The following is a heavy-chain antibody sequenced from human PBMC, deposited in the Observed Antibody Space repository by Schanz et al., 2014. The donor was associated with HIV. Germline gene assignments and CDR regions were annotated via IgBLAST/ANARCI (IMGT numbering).Heavy chain of an antibody. Sequence: QVQLVQSGAEVKKPGSSVKVSCKASGGTFSIYAISWVRQAPGQGLEWMGGIIHIFGTTNYAPKFQGRVTINVDESTSTAYMELSSLRSDDTAVYYCARAPYTSGWYGVDYWGQGTLVTVSS. CDR2: IIHIFGTT. D-gene: IGHD6-19*01. J-gene: IGHJ4*02. CDR3: ARAPYTSGWYGVDY. CDR1: GGTFSIYA. V-gene: IGHV1-69*01.